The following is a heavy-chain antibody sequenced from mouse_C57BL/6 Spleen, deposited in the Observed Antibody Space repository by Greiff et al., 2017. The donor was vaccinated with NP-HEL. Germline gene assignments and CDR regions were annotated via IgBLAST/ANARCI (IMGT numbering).Heavy chain of an antibody. CDR1: GFTFTDYY. V-gene: IGHV7-3*01. CDR3: ARSPNWDGVFAY. CDR2: IRNKANGYTT. J-gene: IGHJ3*01. D-gene: IGHD4-1*01. Sequence: EVQGVESGGGLVQPGGSLSLSCAASGFTFTDYYMSWVRQPPGKALEWLGFIRNKANGYTTEYSASVKGRFTISRDNSQSILYLQMNALRAEDSATYYCARSPNWDGVFAYWGQGTLVTVSA.